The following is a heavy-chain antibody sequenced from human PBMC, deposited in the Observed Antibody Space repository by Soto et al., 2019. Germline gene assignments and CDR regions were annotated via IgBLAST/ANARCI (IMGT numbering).Heavy chain of an antibody. CDR1: GFTFSSYG. Sequence: QVQLVESGGGVVQPGRSLRLSCAASGFTFSSYGMHWVRQAPGKGLEWVAVIWYDGSNKYYADSVKGRFTISRDNSKNPLYLQMSRGRAEDTAVYYCARDVAAAGFYYSYGMDVWGQGTTVTVSS. D-gene: IGHD6-13*01. V-gene: IGHV3-33*01. CDR2: IWYDGSNK. J-gene: IGHJ6*02. CDR3: ARDVAAAGFYYSYGMDV.